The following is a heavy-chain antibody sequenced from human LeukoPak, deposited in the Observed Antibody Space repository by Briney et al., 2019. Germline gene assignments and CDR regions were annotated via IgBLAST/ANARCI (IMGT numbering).Heavy chain of an antibody. Sequence: SETLSLTCTVSGDSINSYYWSWIRQPPGKGLEWIGYIYYIGSTNYNPSLKSRVTISVDTSKNQLSLKLTSVTAADTAVYYCASHARIAVAGLDYWGQGTLVTLSS. J-gene: IGHJ4*02. CDR3: ASHARIAVAGLDY. D-gene: IGHD6-19*01. CDR2: IYYIGST. CDR1: GDSINSYY. V-gene: IGHV4-59*08.